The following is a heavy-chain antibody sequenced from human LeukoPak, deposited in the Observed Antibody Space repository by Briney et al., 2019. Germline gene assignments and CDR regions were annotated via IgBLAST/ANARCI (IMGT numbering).Heavy chain of an antibody. CDR3: AREARGTRAAFDI. J-gene: IGHJ3*02. CDR2: IKEDGTNK. D-gene: IGHD2-8*01. V-gene: IGHV3-7*01. CDR1: GFTFSSYR. Sequence: PGGSLRLSCAASGFTFSSYRMSWVRQAPGKGLEWAANIKEDGTNKYYVGSVRGRFTISRDNAKNSLYLQMNSLRADDTAMYYCAREARGTRAAFDIWGQGTMVTVFS.